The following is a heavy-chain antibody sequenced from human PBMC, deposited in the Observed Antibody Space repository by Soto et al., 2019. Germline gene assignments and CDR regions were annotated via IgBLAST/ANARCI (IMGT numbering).Heavy chain of an antibody. CDR3: AKGGLADLGLGGGMGD. Sequence: QVQLVESGGGVVQPGRSLRLSCAASGFTFSNYGMHWVRQAPGKGLEWVALLSFDGRDEYCADAEKGRFTVSRDNCNNARYLQIKSLRDVDTVVYYGAKGGLADLGLGGGMGDCGRGATNTVSS. CDR1: GFTFSNYG. V-gene: IGHV3-30*18. D-gene: IGHD3-16*01. CDR2: LSFDGRDE. J-gene: IGHJ6*02.